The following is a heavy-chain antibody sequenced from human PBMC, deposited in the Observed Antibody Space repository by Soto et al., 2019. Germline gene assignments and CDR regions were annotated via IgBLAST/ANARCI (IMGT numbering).Heavy chain of an antibody. D-gene: IGHD6-13*01. J-gene: IGHJ1*01. Sequence: GGSLRLSCAASGFTFDDYAMHCVRQVPGKGLEWVSGINWNSGSIGYGDSVKGRFAISRDNAKNSLHLQMNSLSAEDTAFYYCVKDESINWYSGHFRHWGQGTLVTVSS. CDR3: VKDESINWYSGHFRH. CDR2: INWNSGSI. V-gene: IGHV3-9*01. CDR1: GFTFDDYA.